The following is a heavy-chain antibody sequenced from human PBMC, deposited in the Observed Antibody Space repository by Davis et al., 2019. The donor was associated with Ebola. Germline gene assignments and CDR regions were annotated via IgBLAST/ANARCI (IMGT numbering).Heavy chain of an antibody. Sequence: ASVKVSCKGSGYSFTSYGISWVRQAPGQGLEWMGWISAYNGNTNYAQKFQGRVTITRDTSASTAYMELSSLRSEDTAVYYCAREAALTLGAFDYWGQGTLVTVSS. V-gene: IGHV1-18*01. CDR2: ISAYNGNT. CDR1: GYSFTSYG. D-gene: IGHD7-27*01. J-gene: IGHJ4*02. CDR3: AREAALTLGAFDY.